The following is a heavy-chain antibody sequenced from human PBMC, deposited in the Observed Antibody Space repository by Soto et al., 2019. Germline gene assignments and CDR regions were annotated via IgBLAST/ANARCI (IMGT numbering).Heavy chain of an antibody. CDR1: GGSCNGYY. CDR2: SNHSGCT. D-gene: IGHD2-8*01. V-gene: IGHV4-34*01. Sequence: HVPLQHWGAGLLKPSETLSLPCAVYGGSCNGYYWSWIRKLPVEGLEWIGESNHSGCTNYNPSLKSRVTLSIVTSKDQFSRKLSSVTGADTAVYYCARGGVSGGLDVWCGGTTVTVSS. J-gene: IGHJ6*02. CDR3: ARGGVSGGLDV.